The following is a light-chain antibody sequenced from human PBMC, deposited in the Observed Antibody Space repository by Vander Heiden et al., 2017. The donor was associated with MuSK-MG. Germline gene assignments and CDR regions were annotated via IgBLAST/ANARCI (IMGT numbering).Light chain of an antibody. V-gene: IGKV3-15*01. CDR2: GAS. CDR1: QSVRSN. CDR3: QQYNNWPPHT. J-gene: IGKJ2*01. Sequence: ELVMTHSPATLSVSPGERATLSCRASQSVRSNLAWYQQKPGQAPRLLMYGASTRVTGIPVRFSGSGSGTEFTLTISSLQSEDFAVYYCQQYNNWPPHTFGQGTKLEIK.